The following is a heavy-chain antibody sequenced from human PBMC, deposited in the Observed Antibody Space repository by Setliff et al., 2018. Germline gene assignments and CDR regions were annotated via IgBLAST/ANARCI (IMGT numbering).Heavy chain of an antibody. Sequence: SETLSLTCTVSGGSISSYYWSWIRQPPWKGLEWIGYIYTSGSTNYNPSLKSRVTISLDTSKNQFSLKLSSVTAADTAVYYCARLSHAYYYGSGSYFGFDPWGQGTLVTVSS. V-gene: IGHV4-4*08. D-gene: IGHD3-10*01. CDR2: IYTSGST. CDR1: GGSISSYY. CDR3: ARLSHAYYYGSGSYFGFDP. J-gene: IGHJ5*02.